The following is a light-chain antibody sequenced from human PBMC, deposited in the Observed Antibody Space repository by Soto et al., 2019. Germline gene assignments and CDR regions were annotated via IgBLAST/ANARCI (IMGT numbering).Light chain of an antibody. Sequence: QSALTQPASVSGSPGQSITISCTGTSSDVGGYNYVSWYQQHPGKAPKLMIYDVNNRPSGVSNRFSGSKSGNTASLTISGLHAEDEADYYCSSYTGSSTYVVFVGGTKLTVL. CDR2: DVN. J-gene: IGLJ2*01. V-gene: IGLV2-14*01. CDR3: SSYTGSSTYVV. CDR1: SSDVGGYNY.